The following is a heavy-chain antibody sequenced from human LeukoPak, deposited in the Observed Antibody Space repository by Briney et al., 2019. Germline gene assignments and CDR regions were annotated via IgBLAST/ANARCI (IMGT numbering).Heavy chain of an antibody. CDR3: ALSGIAAAGYAFDI. CDR2: IYTSGST. J-gene: IGHJ3*02. V-gene: IGHV4-4*07. CDR1: GGSISSYY. Sequence: SETLSLTCTVSGGSISSYYWSWIRQPAGKGLEWIGRIYTSGSTNYNPSLKSRVTISVDTSKNQFSLKLSSVTAADTAVYYCALSGIAAAGYAFDIWGQGTMVTVSS. D-gene: IGHD6-13*01.